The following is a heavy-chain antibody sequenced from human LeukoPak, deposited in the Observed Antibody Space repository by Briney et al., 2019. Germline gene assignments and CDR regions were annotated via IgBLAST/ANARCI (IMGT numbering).Heavy chain of an antibody. V-gene: IGHV3-23*01. D-gene: IGHD6-19*01. Sequence: PGGSLRLSCAASGFTFSSYAMSWVRQAPGKGLEWVSAISGSGGSTYYADSVKGRFTISRDNSKNTLYLQMNSLRAEDTAVYYCARQFREESVAGPYYFDYWGQGTLVTVSS. CDR1: GFTFSSYA. CDR3: ARQFREESVAGPYYFDY. J-gene: IGHJ4*02. CDR2: ISGSGGST.